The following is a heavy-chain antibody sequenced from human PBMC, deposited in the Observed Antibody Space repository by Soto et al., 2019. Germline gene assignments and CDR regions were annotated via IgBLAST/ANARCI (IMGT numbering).Heavy chain of an antibody. CDR1: GDSMNSEY. V-gene: IGHV4-4*08. CDR3: AKERGITMNTFDY. J-gene: IGHJ4*02. Sequence: PSETLSLTCSVSGDSMNSEYWTWIRQTPGKGLEWIGYIFPTGTTNYNPSLKSRVIISVDRSKNQFSLDLFSATAADTALYYCAKERGITMNTFDYWGQGTLVTVSS. D-gene: IGHD3-22*01. CDR2: IFPTGTT.